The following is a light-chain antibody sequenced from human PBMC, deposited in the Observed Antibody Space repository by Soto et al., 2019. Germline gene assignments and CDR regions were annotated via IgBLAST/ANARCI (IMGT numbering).Light chain of an antibody. Sequence: DIQITQSPSSLSASFGYRVAITCRTSQSIDNYLNWYQQKPGKAPKLLMFAASTLQSGVPSRFSGSGSETDFTLTISSLQPENPATYYCQQSYTTLFTFGPGTKVDIK. CDR1: QSIDNY. J-gene: IGKJ3*01. CDR2: AAS. CDR3: QQSYTTLFT. V-gene: IGKV1-39*01.